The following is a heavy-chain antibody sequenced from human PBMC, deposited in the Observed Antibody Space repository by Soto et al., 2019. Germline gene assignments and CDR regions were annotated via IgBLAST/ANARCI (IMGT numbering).Heavy chain of an antibody. D-gene: IGHD6-13*01. CDR3: ARRGSSSWYGDYCYVMDV. V-gene: IGHV5-51*01. Sequence: PGESLKISCKGSGYSFTSYWIGWVRQMPGKGLEWMGIIYPGDSDTRYSPSFQGQVTISADKSISTAYLQWSSLKASDTAMYYCARRGSSSWYGDYCYVMDVWGQRTTDIGSA. CDR2: IYPGDSDT. CDR1: GYSFTSYW. J-gene: IGHJ6*01.